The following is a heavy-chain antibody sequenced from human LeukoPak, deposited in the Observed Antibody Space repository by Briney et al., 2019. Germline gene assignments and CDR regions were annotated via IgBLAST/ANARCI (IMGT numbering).Heavy chain of an antibody. V-gene: IGHV4-34*01. CDR3: ARVRRYYGSGSYDWFDP. CDR2: INHSGST. J-gene: IGHJ5*02. D-gene: IGHD3-10*01. CDR1: GGSFSGYY. Sequence: SSETLSLTCAVYGGSFSGYYWSWIRQPPGKGLEWIGEINHSGSTNYNPSLKSRVTISVDTSKNQFSLKLSSVTAADTAVYYCARVRRYYGSGSYDWFDPWGQGTLVTVSS.